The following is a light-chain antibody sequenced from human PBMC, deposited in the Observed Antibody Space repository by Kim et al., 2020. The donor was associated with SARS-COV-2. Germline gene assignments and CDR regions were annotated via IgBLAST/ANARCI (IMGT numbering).Light chain of an antibody. CDR3: SAYTSSSTYV. CDR1: SSDFGSYNR. CDR2: EVS. V-gene: IGLV2-18*02. J-gene: IGLJ1*01. Sequence: GQTHTSSCTGTSSDFGSYNRVSWYQQPPGTAPKLMIYEVSNRPSGVPDRFSGSKSGNPASLTISGLQAEDEADYYCSAYTSSSTYVFGTGTKVTVL.